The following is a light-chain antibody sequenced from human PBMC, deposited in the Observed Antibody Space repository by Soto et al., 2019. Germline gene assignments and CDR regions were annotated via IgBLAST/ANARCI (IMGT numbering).Light chain of an antibody. Sequence: EIVLTQSPATLSVSPGERATLSCRASQSVSDNLAWYQQKPGQAPRLLIYGASSRATGVPARVSGSGSGTEFTLTISSLQSEDFAVYYCQQYNNWPHTFGQGTKVDIK. CDR3: QQYNNWPHT. CDR1: QSVSDN. CDR2: GAS. V-gene: IGKV3-15*01. J-gene: IGKJ2*01.